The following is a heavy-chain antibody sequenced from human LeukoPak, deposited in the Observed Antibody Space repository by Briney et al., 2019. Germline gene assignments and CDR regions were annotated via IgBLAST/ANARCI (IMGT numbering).Heavy chain of an antibody. J-gene: IGHJ4*02. CDR3: ARGGIAAAGRDIV. Sequence: GGSLRLSCAASGFTFSNYWMHWVRQAPGKGLEWVSSISSSSGYIYYADSVKGRFTISRDNAKNSLYLQMNSLRAEDTAVYYCARGGIAAAGRDIVWGQGTLVTVSS. CDR2: ISSSSGYI. D-gene: IGHD6-13*01. V-gene: IGHV3-21*01. CDR1: GFTFSNYW.